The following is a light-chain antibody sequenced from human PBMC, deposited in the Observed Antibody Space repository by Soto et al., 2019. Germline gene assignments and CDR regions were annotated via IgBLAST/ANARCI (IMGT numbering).Light chain of an antibody. V-gene: IGKV1-9*01. CDR1: QDINRY. CDR3: QQFDSYPLT. Sequence: IQLTQSPSFLSASVGDRVTITCRASQDINRYVAWYQQNSGQAPKLLVYRASNLHRGVPSRFSGSGSGTDFTLTISNLQPEDFATYHCQQFDSYPLTFGGGTKLEIK. CDR2: RAS. J-gene: IGKJ4*01.